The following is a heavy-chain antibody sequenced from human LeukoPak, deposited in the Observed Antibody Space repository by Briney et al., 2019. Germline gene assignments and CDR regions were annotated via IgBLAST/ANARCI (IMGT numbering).Heavy chain of an antibody. Sequence: SETLSLTCTVSSGSISSSSYYWGWIRQPPGKGLEWIGSIYYSGSTYYNPSLKSRVTISVDTSKNQFSLKLSSVTAADTAVYYCARDPGYSYGPFDYWGQGTLVTVSS. CDR2: IYYSGST. V-gene: IGHV4-39*01. CDR3: ARDPGYSYGPFDY. CDR1: SGSISSSSYY. D-gene: IGHD5-18*01. J-gene: IGHJ4*02.